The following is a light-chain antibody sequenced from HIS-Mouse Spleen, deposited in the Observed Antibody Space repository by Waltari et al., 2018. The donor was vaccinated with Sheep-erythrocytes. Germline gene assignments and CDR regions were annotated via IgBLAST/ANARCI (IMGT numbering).Light chain of an antibody. CDR2: KDS. V-gene: IGLV3-25*03. CDR1: ALPKQY. CDR3: QSADSSVV. J-gene: IGLJ2*01. Sequence: SYELTQPPSVSVSPGQTARITCSGDALPKQYAYWYQQKPGQAPVLVISKDSERPSGIPGRFSGSSSGTTVTLTISGVQAEDEADYYCQSADSSVVFGGGTKLTVL.